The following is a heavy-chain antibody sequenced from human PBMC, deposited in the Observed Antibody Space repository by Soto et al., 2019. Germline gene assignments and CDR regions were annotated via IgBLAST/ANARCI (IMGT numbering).Heavy chain of an antibody. Sequence: EVQLVESGGGLVQPGGSLRLSCAASGFTFSTYWMSWVRQAPGKGLEWVANINRDGIEKYYVDSVRGRFTISRDNARNSLFLQMNTLGAEDTAVYFCARAILPISYGYYYYGIDVWGQGTTVTVSS. CDR3: ARAILPISYGYYYYGIDV. CDR2: INRDGIEK. J-gene: IGHJ6*02. D-gene: IGHD5-18*01. CDR1: GFTFSTYW. V-gene: IGHV3-7*01.